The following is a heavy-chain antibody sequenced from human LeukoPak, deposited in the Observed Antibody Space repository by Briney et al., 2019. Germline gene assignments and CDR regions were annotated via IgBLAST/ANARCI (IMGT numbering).Heavy chain of an antibody. CDR1: GGSISSYY. CDR3: ARGDIVVVVAEYRFDY. D-gene: IGHD2-15*01. J-gene: IGHJ4*02. V-gene: IGHV4-59*12. Sequence: SETLSLTCTVSGGSISSYYWSWIRQPPGKGLEWIGYIYYGGSTYYNPSLKSRVTISVDTSKNQFSLKLSSVTAADTAVYYCARGDIVVVVAEYRFDYWGQGTLVTVSS. CDR2: IYYGGST.